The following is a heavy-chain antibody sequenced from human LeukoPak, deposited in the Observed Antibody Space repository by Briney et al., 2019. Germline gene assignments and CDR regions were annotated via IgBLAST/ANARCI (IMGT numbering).Heavy chain of an antibody. CDR2: INPSGGST. V-gene: IGHV1-46*01. Sequence: ASVKVSCKASGYTFSSYYMHWVRQAPGQGLEWMGVINPSGGSTSYAQKFQGRIITTRDTSTSTVYMELSSLRSEDTAVYYCARSPTYYYDSSGYHDAFDIWGQGTMVTVSS. CDR1: GYTFSSYY. CDR3: ARSPTYYYDSSGYHDAFDI. J-gene: IGHJ3*02. D-gene: IGHD3-22*01.